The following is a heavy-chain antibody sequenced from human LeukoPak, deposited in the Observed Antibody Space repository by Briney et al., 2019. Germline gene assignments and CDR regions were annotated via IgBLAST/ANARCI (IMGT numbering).Heavy chain of an antibody. CDR1: GFSLSPPGVG. V-gene: IGHV2-5*02. CDR2: IYWDGDD. D-gene: IGHD3-22*01. CDR3: VRLNGYPRRWFDP. Sequence: SGPTLRNPIQPLTLTFTFSGFSLSPPGVGVGWIREPPGKAPEWLSLIYWDGDDRYTPSLKSRLTITKDTSKNQVVLIMTNMHPVDTATYYCVRLNGYPRRWFDPWGRGTLVTVSS. J-gene: IGHJ5*02.